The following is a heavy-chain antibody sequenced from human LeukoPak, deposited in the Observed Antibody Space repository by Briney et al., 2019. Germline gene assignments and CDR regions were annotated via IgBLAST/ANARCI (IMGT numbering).Heavy chain of an antibody. V-gene: IGHV4-34*01. D-gene: IGHD3-3*01. CDR2: INYSGSN. CDR3: VRVGSRNDFWSGYSPRYYYYYMDV. J-gene: IGHJ6*03. Sequence: SETLPLTCAVYGRSFSGYYWRWIRQPPGKGLEWIGEINYSGSNNYNPSLESRVTISVDTSKNQFSLKLSSVTAADTAVYYCVRVGSRNDFWSGYSPRYYYYYMDVWGKGTTVTVSS. CDR1: GRSFSGYY.